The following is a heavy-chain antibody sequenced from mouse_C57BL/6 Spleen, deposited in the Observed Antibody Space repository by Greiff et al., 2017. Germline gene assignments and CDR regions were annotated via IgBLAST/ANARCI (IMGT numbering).Heavy chain of an antibody. CDR1: GYSFTGYY. Sequence: VHVKQSGPELVKPGASVKISCKASGYSFTGYYMNWVKQSPEKSLEWIGEINPSTGGTTYNQKFKAKATLTVDKSSSTAYMQLKSLTSEDSAVYYCARRIYYDYDGYWGQGTLVTVSA. D-gene: IGHD2-4*01. V-gene: IGHV1-42*01. J-gene: IGHJ3*01. CDR3: ARRIYYDYDGY. CDR2: INPSTGGT.